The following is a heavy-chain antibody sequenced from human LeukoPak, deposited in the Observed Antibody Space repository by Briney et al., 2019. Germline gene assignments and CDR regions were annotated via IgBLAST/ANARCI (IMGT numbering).Heavy chain of an antibody. V-gene: IGHV1-8*01. CDR3: ARRLTGTEFDY. Sequence: PVASVKVSCKASGYTFTSYDINWVRQATGQGLEWMGWMNPNSGNTNYAQKFQARVTMTRNTSIRTAYMELTSLTSQDTAVYYCARRLTGTEFDYWGQGTLVTVSS. CDR1: GYTFTSYD. J-gene: IGHJ4*02. D-gene: IGHD1-7*01. CDR2: MNPNSGNT.